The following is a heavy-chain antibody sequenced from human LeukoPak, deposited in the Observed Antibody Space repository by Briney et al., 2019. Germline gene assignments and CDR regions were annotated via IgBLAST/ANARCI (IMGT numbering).Heavy chain of an antibody. J-gene: IGHJ5*02. CDR1: GDSVSSNSAA. Sequence: SQTLSLTCAISGDSVSSNSAAWNWIRQSPSRGLEWLGRTYYRSKWYNDYAVSVKSRITINPDTSKNQFSLQLNSVTPEDTAVYYSARAPYYYGSGSYSWFDPWGQGTLVTVSS. V-gene: IGHV6-1*01. CDR3: ARAPYYYGSGSYSWFDP. CDR2: TYYRSKWYN. D-gene: IGHD3-10*01.